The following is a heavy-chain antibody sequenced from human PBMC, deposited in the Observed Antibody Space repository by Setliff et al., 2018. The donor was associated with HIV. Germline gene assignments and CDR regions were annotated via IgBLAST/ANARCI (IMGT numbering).Heavy chain of an antibody. CDR1: GGSISSYY. Sequence: ETLSLTCTVSGGSISSYYWSWIRQPPGKGLEWIGYIYYSGSTNYNPSLKSRVTISVDTSKNQFSLKLSSVTAADTAVYYCARATYYDYVWGSPGGMDVWGQGTTVTVSS. D-gene: IGHD3-16*01. CDR3: ARATYYDYVWGSPGGMDV. J-gene: IGHJ6*02. V-gene: IGHV4-59*01. CDR2: IYYSGST.